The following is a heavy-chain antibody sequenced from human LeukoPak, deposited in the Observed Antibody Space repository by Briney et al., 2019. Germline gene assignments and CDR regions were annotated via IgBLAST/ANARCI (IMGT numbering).Heavy chain of an antibody. V-gene: IGHV3-23*01. D-gene: IGHD6-6*01. CDR1: GFTFSSYA. Sequence: PGGSLRLSCAASGFTFSSYAMSWVRQAPGKGLEWVSAISGSGGSTYYADSVKGRFTISRDNSKNTLYLQMNSLRAEDTAVYYCATYSSSSGEVFDYWGQGTLVTVSS. J-gene: IGHJ4*02. CDR2: ISGSGGST. CDR3: ATYSSSSGEVFDY.